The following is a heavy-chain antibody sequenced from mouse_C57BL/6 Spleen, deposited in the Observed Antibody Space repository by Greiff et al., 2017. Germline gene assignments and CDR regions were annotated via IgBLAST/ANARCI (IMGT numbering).Heavy chain of an antibody. CDR3: AREIYYYGSSYGGFDY. D-gene: IGHD1-1*01. J-gene: IGHJ2*01. V-gene: IGHV1-64*01. CDR2: IHPNSGST. Sequence: VQLQQPGAELVKPGASVKLSCKASGYTFTSYWMHWVKQRPGQGLEWIGMIHPNSGSTNYNEKFKSKATLTVDKSSSTAYMQLSSLTSEDSAVYYCAREIYYYGSSYGGFDYWARGTTLSVS. CDR1: GYTFTSYW.